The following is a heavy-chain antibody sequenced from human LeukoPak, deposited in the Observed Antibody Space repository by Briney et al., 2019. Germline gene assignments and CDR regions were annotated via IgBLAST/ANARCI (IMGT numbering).Heavy chain of an antibody. J-gene: IGHJ4*02. CDR3: ATTGNIPVDY. D-gene: IGHD1-1*01. CDR1: GYTFTGYY. CDR2: INPNSGGT. V-gene: IGHV1-2*02. Sequence: ASVKVSCKASGYTFTGYYMHWVRQAPGQGLEWMGWINPNSGGTNYVQKFQGRVNITRDTSISTAYMELSRLRSDDTAVYYCATTGNIPVDYWGQGTPVTVSS.